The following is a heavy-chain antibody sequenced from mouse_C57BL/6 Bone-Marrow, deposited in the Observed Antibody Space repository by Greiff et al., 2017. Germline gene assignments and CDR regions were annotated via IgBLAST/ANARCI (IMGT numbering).Heavy chain of an antibody. CDR2: ISYDGSN. V-gene: IGHV3-6*01. J-gene: IGHJ3*01. D-gene: IGHD1-1*01. CDR1: GYSITSGYY. Sequence: ESGPGLVKPSQSLSLTCSVTGYSITSGYYWNWIRQFPGNKLEWMGYISYDGSNNYNPSLKNRISITRDTSKNQFFLKLNSVTTEDTATYYCAREQYFGSSPAWFAYWGQGSLVTVSA. CDR3: AREQYFGSSPAWFAY.